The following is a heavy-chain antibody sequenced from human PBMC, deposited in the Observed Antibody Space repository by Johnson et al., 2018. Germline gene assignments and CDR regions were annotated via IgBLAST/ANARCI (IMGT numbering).Heavy chain of an antibody. CDR2: IYYSGST. CDR3: ARGKYAYSTSHESCHH. V-gene: IGHV4-59*01. CDR1: GGSISSYY. D-gene: IGHD6-13*01. J-gene: IGHJ1*01. Sequence: QVQLQESGPGLVKPSETLSLTCTVSGGSISSYYWTWIRQPPGKGLEWIGFIYYSGSTNYNPSLKGRVTISVDTSKNQFSLKLSSVTAADTAVYYCARGKYAYSTSHESCHHWGQGTLVTVSS.